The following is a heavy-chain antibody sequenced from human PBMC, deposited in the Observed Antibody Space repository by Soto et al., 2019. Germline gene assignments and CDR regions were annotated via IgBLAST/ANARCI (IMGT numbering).Heavy chain of an antibody. CDR1: GGSFSGYY. Sequence: SETLSLTCAVYGGSFSGYYWSWIRQPPGKGLEWIGEINHSGSTNYNPSLKSRVTISVDTSKNQFSLKLSSVTAADTAVYYCATARGYYYYYGMDVWGQGTTVNVSS. CDR3: ATARGYYYYYGMDV. V-gene: IGHV4-34*01. CDR2: INHSGST. J-gene: IGHJ6*02. D-gene: IGHD6-25*01.